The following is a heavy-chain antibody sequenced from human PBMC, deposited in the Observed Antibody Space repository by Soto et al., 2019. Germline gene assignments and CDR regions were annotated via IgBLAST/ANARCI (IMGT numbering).Heavy chain of an antibody. V-gene: IGHV3-53*01. D-gene: IGHD1-1*01. CDR2: LYDVDGS. Sequence: SLRLSCAAFGLTISGKKYVAWVRQAPGKGLEWVSALYDVDGSFYADSVKGRFTTSSDSSKTTVYLQMNDLRPDDTAVYYCATWHEREHAYDVWGQGTTVTVSS. CDR3: ATWHEREHAYDV. CDR1: GLTISGKKY. J-gene: IGHJ3*01.